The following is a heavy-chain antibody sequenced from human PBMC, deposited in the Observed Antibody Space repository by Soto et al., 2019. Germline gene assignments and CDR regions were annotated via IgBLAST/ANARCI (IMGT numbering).Heavy chain of an antibody. CDR1: GGTVSSYA. D-gene: IGHD3-9*01. CDR2: IIPIFGTT. J-gene: IGHJ4*02. CDR3: ARATPPYYDILTGYLDY. Sequence: QVQLVQSGAEVKKPGSSVKVSCKASGGTVSSYAIIWVRQAPGQGLEWMGGIIPIFGTTNYAQKFQGRVTITADESTSTAYMELSSLRSDDTAVYYCARATPPYYDILTGYLDYWGQGTLVTVSS. V-gene: IGHV1-69*01.